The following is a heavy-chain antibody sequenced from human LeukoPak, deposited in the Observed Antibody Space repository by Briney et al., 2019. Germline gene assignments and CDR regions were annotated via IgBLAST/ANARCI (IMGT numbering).Heavy chain of an antibody. D-gene: IGHD5-18*01. CDR1: GFTFSSYA. CDR3: ARQYFNSYGSPKGPESNDNWFDP. CDR2: ISYDGSNK. Sequence: PGRSLRLSCAASGFTFSSYAMHWVRQAPGKGLEWVAVISYDGSNKYYADSVKGRFTISRDNSKNTLYLQMNSLRAEDTAVYYCARQYFNSYGSPKGPESNDNWFDPWGQGTLVTVSS. V-gene: IGHV3-30-3*01. J-gene: IGHJ5*02.